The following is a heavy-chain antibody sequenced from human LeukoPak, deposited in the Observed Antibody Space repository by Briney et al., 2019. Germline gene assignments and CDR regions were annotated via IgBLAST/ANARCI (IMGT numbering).Heavy chain of an antibody. V-gene: IGHV3-11*01. CDR3: AKNGGEIVVVPAASYYYMDV. J-gene: IGHJ6*03. CDR2: ISSSGSTI. CDR1: GFTFSDYY. D-gene: IGHD2-2*01. Sequence: GGSLRLSCAASGFTFSDYYMSWIRQAPGKGLEWVSYISSSGSTIYYADSVKGRFTISRDNAKNSLYLQMNSLRAEDTAVYYCAKNGGEIVVVPAASYYYMDVWGKGTTVTVSS.